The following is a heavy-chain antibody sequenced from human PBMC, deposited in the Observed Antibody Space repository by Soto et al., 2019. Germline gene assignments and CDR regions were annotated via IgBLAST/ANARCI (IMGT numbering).Heavy chain of an antibody. D-gene: IGHD4-17*01. Sequence: GGSLRLACVASGFTFSRYAIHWVRQAPGKGLEWVAVISYDGSDKYYADSVKGRFTISRDNSKNTLYLQMNSLRPDDTAVYYCARDYGDYDFLDYWGQGTLVTVSS. CDR1: GFTFSRYA. V-gene: IGHV3-30-3*01. J-gene: IGHJ4*02. CDR3: ARDYGDYDFLDY. CDR2: ISYDGSDK.